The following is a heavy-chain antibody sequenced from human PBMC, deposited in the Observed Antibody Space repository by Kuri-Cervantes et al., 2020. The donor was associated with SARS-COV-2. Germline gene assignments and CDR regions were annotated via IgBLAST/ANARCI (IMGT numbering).Heavy chain of an antibody. CDR2: INGDSTVI. J-gene: IGHJ4*02. V-gene: IGHV3-11*01. CDR3: ANDPNRIHY. D-gene: IGHD2/OR15-2a*01. Sequence: LSLTCAVSGFSFNDQYMSWIRQAPWKGLEWVSHINGDSTVIEYADSVKGRFIISRDNAKKSLYLQMNSLRAEDTAVYYCANDPNRIHYWGQGALVTVSS. CDR1: GFSFNDQY.